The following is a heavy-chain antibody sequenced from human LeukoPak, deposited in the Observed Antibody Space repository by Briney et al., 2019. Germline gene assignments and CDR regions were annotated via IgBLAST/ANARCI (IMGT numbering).Heavy chain of an antibody. CDR1: GDSVSSNSAT. J-gene: IGHJ4*02. Sequence: SQTLSLTCAISGDSVSSNSATWNWIRQSPSRGLEWLGRTYYRSTWYNDYGVYVKSRITINPDTSKNQFSLQLNSVTPEDTAIYYCVRGLEYSTGWYYCDYWGQRTLVTVSS. CDR3: VRGLEYSTGWYYCDY. D-gene: IGHD6-19*01. CDR2: TYYRSTWYN. V-gene: IGHV6-1*01.